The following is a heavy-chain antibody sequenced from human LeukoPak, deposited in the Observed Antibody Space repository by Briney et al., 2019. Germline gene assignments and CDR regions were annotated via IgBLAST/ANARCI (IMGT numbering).Heavy chain of an antibody. J-gene: IGHJ4*02. D-gene: IGHD1-26*01. Sequence: ASVKVSCKASGYTFTSYDINWVRQATGQGLEWMGWMNPNSGNTGYAQKFQGRVTMTRNTSISTAYMELSSLRSEDTAVYYCARGASIVGASNYWGQGTLVTVSS. CDR1: GYTFTSYD. V-gene: IGHV1-8*01. CDR3: ARGASIVGASNY. CDR2: MNPNSGNT.